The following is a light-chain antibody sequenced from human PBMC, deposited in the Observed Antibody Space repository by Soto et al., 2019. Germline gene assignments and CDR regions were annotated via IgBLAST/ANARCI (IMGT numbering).Light chain of an antibody. Sequence: QSALTQPASVSGSPGQSITISCTGTSSDIGAHDYVSWYQQYPGTAPKLIIYGINTRPSGVSGRFSASKSGNTASLTISGLQPEDDATYYCNAYVASVFGGGTKVTVL. CDR1: SSDIGAHDY. V-gene: IGLV2-14*01. CDR3: NAYVASV. J-gene: IGLJ2*01. CDR2: GIN.